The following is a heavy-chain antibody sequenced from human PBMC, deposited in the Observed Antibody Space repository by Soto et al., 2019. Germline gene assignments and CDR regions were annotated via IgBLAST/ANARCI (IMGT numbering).Heavy chain of an antibody. CDR2: ISNDAINK. V-gene: IGHV3-30*03. J-gene: IGHJ4*02. D-gene: IGHD1-1*01. CDR1: GFTFSSYC. Sequence: GGSLRLSCAASGFTFSSYCMHWVRQAAGKGLEWVAVISNDAINKYYADSVKGRFTISRDNSKNTLDLQMNSRRAEDTAVYYCATELELSRYFDYWGQGTLVTVSS. CDR3: ATELELSRYFDY.